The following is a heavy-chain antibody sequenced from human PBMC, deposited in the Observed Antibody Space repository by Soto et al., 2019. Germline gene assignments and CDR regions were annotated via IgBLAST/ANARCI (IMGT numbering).Heavy chain of an antibody. V-gene: IGHV5-51*01. CDR2: IFPRDSDT. CDR3: ARSYYDSSGYYYDMDY. CDR1: GYNYDTYW. Sequence: GESLKISCKGSGYNYDTYWIAWVRQMPGKGLEWMGIIFPRDSDTRYRPSFQGQVTISADRSTTTAYLQWYSLRASDTAMYYCARSYYDSSGYYYDMDYWGQGTLVTVSS. D-gene: IGHD3-22*01. J-gene: IGHJ4*02.